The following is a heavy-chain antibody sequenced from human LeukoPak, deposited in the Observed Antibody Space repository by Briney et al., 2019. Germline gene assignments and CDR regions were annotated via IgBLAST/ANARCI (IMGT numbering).Heavy chain of an antibody. CDR2: INPNSGGT. J-gene: IGHJ4*02. V-gene: IGHV1-2*02. CDR3: ARPSEADYYFDY. CDR1: GYTFTGYY. Sequence: ASVTVSCKASGYTFTGYYMHWVRQAPGQGLEWMGWINPNSGGTNYAQKFQGRVTMTRDTSISTAYMELSRLRSDDTAVYYCARPSEADYYFDYWGQGTLVTVSS. D-gene: IGHD2-15*01.